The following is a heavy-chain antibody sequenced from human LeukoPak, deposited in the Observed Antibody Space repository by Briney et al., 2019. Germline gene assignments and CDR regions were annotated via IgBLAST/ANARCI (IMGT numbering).Heavy chain of an antibody. Sequence: SETLSLTCAVYGGSFSGYYWSWIRQPPGKGLEWIGYIYDSVITNYNPSLKSRVTISVDTSKNQFSLKLSSVTTADTAVYYCARDRPTTVTTEFRYYYYYMDVWGKGATVTVSS. V-gene: IGHV4-59*01. CDR3: ARDRPTTVTTEFRYYYYYMDV. CDR1: GGSFSGYY. D-gene: IGHD4-17*01. J-gene: IGHJ6*03. CDR2: IYDSVIT.